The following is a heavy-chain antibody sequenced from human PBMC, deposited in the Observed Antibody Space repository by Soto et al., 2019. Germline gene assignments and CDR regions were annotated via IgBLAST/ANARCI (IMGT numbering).Heavy chain of an antibody. CDR1: GDSINSDSVY. Sequence: QVHLQESGRGLVKPSQTLSLTCSVNGDSINSDSVYWSWIRQSPGKGLEYIGYITYNGRTFYNPSLKSRVTMSVDTPKNQFSLEVRSVTAADTAVYYCARERQVGPSSGRFDPWGQGTLVTVST. V-gene: IGHV4-31*03. J-gene: IGHJ5*02. CDR2: ITYNGRT. CDR3: ARERQVGPSSGRFDP.